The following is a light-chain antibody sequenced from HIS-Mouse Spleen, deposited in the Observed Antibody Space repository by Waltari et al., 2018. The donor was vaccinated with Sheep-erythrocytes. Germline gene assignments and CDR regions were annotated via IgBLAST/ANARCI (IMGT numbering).Light chain of an antibody. J-gene: IGLJ2*01. CDR3: CSYAGSSTYVV. CDR2: EGS. Sequence: QSALTQPASVSGSPAQSIPTPCTGTSSELGRYTLVSWYQQHPGKAPKLMIYEGSKRPSGVSNRFSGSKSGNTASLTISGLQAEDEADYYCCSYAGSSTYVVFGGGTKLTVL. V-gene: IGLV2-23*01. CDR1: SSELGRYTL.